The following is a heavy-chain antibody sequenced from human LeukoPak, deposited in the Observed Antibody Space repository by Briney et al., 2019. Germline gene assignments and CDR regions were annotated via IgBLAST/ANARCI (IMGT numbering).Heavy chain of an antibody. CDR1: GVTSSIYA. D-gene: IGHD3-22*01. J-gene: IGHJ4*02. V-gene: IGHV3-53*01. CDR3: ARDLNYDSAY. CDR2: IYSGGST. Sequence: PGGSLRLSCAASGVTSSIYAISWVRQAPGKGLEWVSVIYSGGSTYYADSVKGRFTISRDNSKNTVYLQMNSLRAEDTAVYYCARDLNYDSAYWGQGTLVTVSS.